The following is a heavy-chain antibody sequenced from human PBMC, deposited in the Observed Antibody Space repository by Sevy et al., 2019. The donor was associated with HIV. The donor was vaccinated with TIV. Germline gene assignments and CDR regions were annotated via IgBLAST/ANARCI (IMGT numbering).Heavy chain of an antibody. D-gene: IGHD3-10*01. CDR3: ARVESFGELGNWFDP. J-gene: IGHJ5*02. V-gene: IGHV4-59*13. CDR1: GDSISGYY. Sequence: SETLSLTCTVSGDSISGYYWSWIRQPPGKGLEWIGNIFYSGSTNYSPTLKSRVTISVDTSKNQFSLKLSSVTAADTAIYYCARVESFGELGNWFDPWGQGTLVTVSS. CDR2: IFYSGST.